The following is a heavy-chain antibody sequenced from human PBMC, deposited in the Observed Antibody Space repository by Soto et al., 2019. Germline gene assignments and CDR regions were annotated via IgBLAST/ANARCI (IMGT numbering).Heavy chain of an antibody. J-gene: IGHJ4*02. CDR2: ISGSGGST. D-gene: IGHD5-18*01. CDR3: AKLRIQLWLHEDY. V-gene: IGHV3-23*01. CDR1: GFTFSSYA. Sequence: GGSLRLSCAASGFTFSSYAMSWVRQAPGKGLEWVSAISGSGGSTYYADSVKGRFTISRDNSKNTLYLQMNSLRAEDTAVFYCAKLRIQLWLHEDYWGQGTLVTVSS.